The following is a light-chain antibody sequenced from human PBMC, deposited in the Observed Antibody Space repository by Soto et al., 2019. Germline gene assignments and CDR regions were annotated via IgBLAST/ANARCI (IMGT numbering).Light chain of an antibody. CDR2: WAS. CDR3: QQYYDPPLT. Sequence: DIVMTQSPDSLTVSLGERATVNCKSSQSILYTSNNKNYLAWYQQKIGQPPKLLISWASIRESGVPDRFSGSGSGTDFTLTISSLQAEDVAVYYCQQYYDPPLTFGGGTKVEI. CDR1: QSILYTSNNKNY. J-gene: IGKJ4*01. V-gene: IGKV4-1*01.